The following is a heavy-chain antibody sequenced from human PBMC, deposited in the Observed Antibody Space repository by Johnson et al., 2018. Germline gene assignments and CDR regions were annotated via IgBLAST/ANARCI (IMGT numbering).Heavy chain of an antibody. CDR1: GFTFSSYT. CDR3: ASDRHYQGYYYYMDV. Sequence: EVLLVESGGGLVKPGGSXRVSCAASGFTFSSYTMNWVRQAPGKGLEWVSSISGGGTYIYYADSVRGRFTISRDTSRYLQMNSLNAEDTAVYYCASDRHYQGYYYYMDVWGKGTTVTVSS. V-gene: IGHV3-21*01. CDR2: ISGGGTYI. D-gene: IGHD2-2*01. J-gene: IGHJ6*03.